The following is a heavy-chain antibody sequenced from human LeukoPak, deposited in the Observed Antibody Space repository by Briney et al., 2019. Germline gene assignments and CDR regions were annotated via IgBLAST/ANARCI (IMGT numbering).Heavy chain of an antibody. V-gene: IGHV4-39*07. J-gene: IGHJ6*03. CDR1: GGSISSSSYY. CDR2: INHSGST. D-gene: IGHD2-2*01. Sequence: SETLSLTCTVSGGSISSSSYYWGWIRQPPGKGLEWIGEINHSGSTNYNPSLKSRVTISVDTSKNQFSLKLSSVTAADTAVYYCARRHCSSTSCYPRYYYYMDVWGKGTTVTVSS. CDR3: ARRHCSSTSCYPRYYYYMDV.